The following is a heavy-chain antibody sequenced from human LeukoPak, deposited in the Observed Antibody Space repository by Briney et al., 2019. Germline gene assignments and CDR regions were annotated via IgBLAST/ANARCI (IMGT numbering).Heavy chain of an antibody. CDR2: ISGSGGST. J-gene: IGHJ4*02. Sequence: GGSLRLSCAASGFTFSSYAMSWVRQAPGKGLEWVSAISGSGGSTYYADSVKGRFTISRDNSKNTLYLQMNSLRAEDTAVYYCAKVCGMITFGGVTACFDYWGQGTLVTVSS. CDR1: GFTFSSYA. CDR3: AKVCGMITFGGVTACFDY. D-gene: IGHD3-16*01. V-gene: IGHV3-23*01.